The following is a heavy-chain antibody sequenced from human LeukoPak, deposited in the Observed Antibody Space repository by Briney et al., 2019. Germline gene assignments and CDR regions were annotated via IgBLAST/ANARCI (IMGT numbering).Heavy chain of an antibody. CDR1: GFIFSGYW. D-gene: IGHD3-10*01. CDR2: IKNDGTIT. CDR3: ARSDYGTGRYAFYFDY. Sequence: PGGSLRLSCAASGFIFSGYWMHWVRQAPGKGLVWLSRIKNDGTITSYADSVKGRFTISRDNAKKTLYLQMDSLRDEDTAVYYCARSDYGTGRYAFYFDYWGQGTQVTVSS. V-gene: IGHV3-74*01. J-gene: IGHJ4*02.